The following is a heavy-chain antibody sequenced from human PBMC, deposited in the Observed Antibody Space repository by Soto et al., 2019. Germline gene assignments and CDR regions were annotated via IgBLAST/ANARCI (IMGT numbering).Heavy chain of an antibody. D-gene: IGHD2-15*01. V-gene: IGHV1-69*06. Sequence: SVKVSCKASGYTFTNYYIHWVRQAPGQGLEWMGGIIPIFGAANYAQKFRGRVTITADKSTSTAYMELRSLRSEDTAVYYCASAVIVVVAASYYYYGMDVWGQGPTGTVSS. CDR1: GYTFTNYY. J-gene: IGHJ6*02. CDR2: IIPIFGAA. CDR3: ASAVIVVVAASYYYYGMDV.